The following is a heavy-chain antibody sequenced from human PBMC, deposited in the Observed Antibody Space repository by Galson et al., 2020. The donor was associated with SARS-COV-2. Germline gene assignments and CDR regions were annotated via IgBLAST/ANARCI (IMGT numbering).Heavy chain of an antibody. Sequence: ASVKVSCKAFGYTFNSYGVNWVRRAPGQGLEWMGWISVYSGNTNYAQKFQGRVTMTADTPTSTAYMELRSLRSDDTAVYYCARDRVVAAGTPGEYWGQGTQVTVYS. J-gene: IGHJ4*02. D-gene: IGHD2-2*01. CDR3: ARDRVVAAGTPGEY. CDR1: GYTFNSYG. CDR2: ISVYSGNT. V-gene: IGHV1-18*01.